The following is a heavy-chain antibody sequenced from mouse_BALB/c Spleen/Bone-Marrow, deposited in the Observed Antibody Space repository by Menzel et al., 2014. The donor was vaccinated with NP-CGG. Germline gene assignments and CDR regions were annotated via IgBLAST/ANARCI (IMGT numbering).Heavy chain of an antibody. CDR3: GRGVYYDYDEGAMDY. Sequence: EVQLQQSGPELVKPGASVKMSCKASGHRFTSYVMHWVKQKPGRGLEWIEYINPYNDGTKYNEKFKGKATLTSDKSSSTAYLELSSLTSADSAVYYCGRGVYYDYDEGAMDYWGQGTSVTVSS. V-gene: IGHV1-14*01. D-gene: IGHD2-4*01. J-gene: IGHJ4*01. CDR1: GHRFTSYV. CDR2: INPYNDGT.